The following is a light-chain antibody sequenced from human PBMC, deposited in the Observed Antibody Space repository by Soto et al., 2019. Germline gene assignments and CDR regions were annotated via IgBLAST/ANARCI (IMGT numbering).Light chain of an antibody. Sequence: DIQMTQSPSSLSASVGDRVTITCRASQGIRDALGWYQQKPGKGPKRLIYSASSLQSGVPSRFSGSGPETEFTPTISSLQPEDVANYYCVQHSDYTFTFGQGNRLEI. CDR3: VQHSDYTFT. CDR1: QGIRDA. J-gene: IGKJ2*01. CDR2: SAS. V-gene: IGKV1-17*01.